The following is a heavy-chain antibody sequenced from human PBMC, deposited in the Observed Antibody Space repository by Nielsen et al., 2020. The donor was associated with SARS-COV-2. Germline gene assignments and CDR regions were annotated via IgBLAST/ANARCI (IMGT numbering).Heavy chain of an antibody. V-gene: IGHV3-74*01. CDR1: GFTFSSYW. CDR2: INSDGSST. Sequence: GESLKISCAASGFTFSSYWMHWVRQAPGKGLVWVSRINSDGSSTSYADSVKGRFTISRDSSKNTVYLQMNSLRAEDTAVYYCAKVTGYTFDPWGQGTLVTVSS. J-gene: IGHJ5*02. CDR3: AKVTGYTFDP. D-gene: IGHD5-18*01.